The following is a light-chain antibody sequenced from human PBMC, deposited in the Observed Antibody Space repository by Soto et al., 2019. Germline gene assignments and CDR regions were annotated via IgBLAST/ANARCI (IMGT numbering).Light chain of an antibody. CDR3: QQYSSWLS. V-gene: IGKV3-15*01. J-gene: IGKJ4*01. CDR2: GAS. Sequence: EIVMTQFPATLSASPGERVTLSCRASQSVGRSLAWYQHKPGQAPRLLIHGASTGATGIPATFSGSGSGTEFTLTISSLQSEDVAVYYCQQYSSWLSFGGGTKVEIK. CDR1: QSVGRS.